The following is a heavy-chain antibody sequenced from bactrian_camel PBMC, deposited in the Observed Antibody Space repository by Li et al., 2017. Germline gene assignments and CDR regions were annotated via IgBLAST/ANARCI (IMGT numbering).Heavy chain of an antibody. CDR3: AECNTVSWSNSWCRSYGS. D-gene: IGHD6*01. CDR1: GDTYSRII. J-gene: IGHJ6*01. CDR2: IEKDSST. Sequence: VQLVESGGGSVQAGESLRLSCAAVSGDTYSRIIMGWFRQAPGKTREGLACIEKDSSTSYADSVKGRFTISKDNTKNILYLHMNDLQSWDTALYYCAECNTVSWSNSWCRSYGSRGQGTQVTV. V-gene: IGHV3S53*01.